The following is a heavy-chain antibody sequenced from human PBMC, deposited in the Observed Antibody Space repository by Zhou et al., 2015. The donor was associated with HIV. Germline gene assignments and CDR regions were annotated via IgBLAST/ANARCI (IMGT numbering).Heavy chain of an antibody. D-gene: IGHD3-3*01. Sequence: LVQSGTEVKKPGSSVKVSCKASGGTFSGSEISWVRQAPGQGLEWMGGITPMFDLVNYAQKFQGRVTITADESTSTAYMELSSLRSEDTAVYYCARDPSPHYDFWSGPAPGGDYWGQGTLVTVSS. CDR1: GGTFSGSE. J-gene: IGHJ4*02. CDR2: ITPMFDLV. CDR3: ARDPSPHYDFWSGPAPGGDY. V-gene: IGHV1-69*01.